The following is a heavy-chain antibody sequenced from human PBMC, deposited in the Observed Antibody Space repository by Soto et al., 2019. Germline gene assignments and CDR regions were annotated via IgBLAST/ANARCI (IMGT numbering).Heavy chain of an antibody. D-gene: IGHD5-18*01. CDR1: CLSLSTSGVG. Sequence: SGPSLVNSTQTLTLTCTFSCLSLSTSGVGVGWIRQPPGKALEWLALIYWDNDKRYSPSLKMSRLTITKDTSKNQVVLTMTNMNPVDTATYYWVYSPGYSYVSSWGQGALVTVSS. CDR2: IYWDNDK. V-gene: IGHV2-5*02. CDR3: VYSPGYSYVSS. J-gene: IGHJ5*02.